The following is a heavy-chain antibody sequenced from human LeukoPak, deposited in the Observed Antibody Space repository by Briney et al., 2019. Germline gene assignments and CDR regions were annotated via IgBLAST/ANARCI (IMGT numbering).Heavy chain of an antibody. Sequence: PSETLSLTCAVSGYSISSGYYWGWIRQPPGKGLEWIGSIYHSGSTYYNPSLKNRVTISVDTSKNQFSLKLSSVTAADTAVYYCARSHHYYYYMDVWGKGTTVTVSS. J-gene: IGHJ6*03. V-gene: IGHV4-38-2*01. CDR1: GYSISSGYY. CDR2: IYHSGST. CDR3: ARSHHYYYYMDV.